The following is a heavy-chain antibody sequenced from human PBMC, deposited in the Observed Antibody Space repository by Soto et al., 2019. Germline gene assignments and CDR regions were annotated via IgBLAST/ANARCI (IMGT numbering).Heavy chain of an antibody. CDR2: ISAYNGNT. CDR3: ARRRSSSWHYDYFDL. CDR1: GYTFTSYG. V-gene: IGHV1-18*04. J-gene: IGHJ2*01. Sequence: QVQLVQSGAEVKKPGASVKVSCKASGYTFTSYGISWVRQAPGQGLEWMGWISAYNGNTNYAQKLQGRVTMTADPSTSTAYMELRSLRSDDTAVYYCARRRSSSWHYDYFDLWGRGTLVTVSS. D-gene: IGHD6-13*01.